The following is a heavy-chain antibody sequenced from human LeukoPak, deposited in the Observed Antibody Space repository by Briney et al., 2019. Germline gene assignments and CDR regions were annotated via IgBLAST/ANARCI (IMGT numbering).Heavy chain of an antibody. Sequence: SETLSLTCAVSGYSISSGYYWGWIRQPPGEGLEWIGSIYHRGSTYYNPSLKSRVTISVDTSKNQFYLKMSTVTAADAAVYYCASTGPTSYFDYWGQGTLVTVSS. V-gene: IGHV4-38-2*01. CDR3: ASTGPTSYFDY. J-gene: IGHJ4*02. CDR2: IYHRGST. D-gene: IGHD1-1*01. CDR1: GYSISSGYY.